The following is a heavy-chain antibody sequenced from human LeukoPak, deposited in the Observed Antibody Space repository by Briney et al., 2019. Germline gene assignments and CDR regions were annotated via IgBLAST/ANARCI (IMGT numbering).Heavy chain of an antibody. J-gene: IGHJ6*02. V-gene: IGHV4-61*01. Sequence: SETLSLTCTVSGGSVSSGSYYWSWIRQPPGKGLEWIGYIYYSGSTNYNPSFKSRVTISVDTSKNQFSLKLSSVTAADTAVYYCAREGLVRGVARTGLYYYGMDVWGQGTTVTVSS. D-gene: IGHD3-10*02. CDR2: IYYSGST. CDR1: GGSVSSGSYY. CDR3: AREGLVRGVARTGLYYYGMDV.